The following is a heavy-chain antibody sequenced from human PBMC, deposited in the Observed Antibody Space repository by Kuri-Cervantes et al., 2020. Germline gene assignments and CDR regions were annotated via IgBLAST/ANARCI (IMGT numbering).Heavy chain of an antibody. D-gene: IGHD3-22*01. CDR3: ARDHYYDSSGKDDY. J-gene: IGHJ4*02. CDR1: GFTFTSSA. V-gene: IGHV1-58*02. CDR2: IVVGSGNT. Sequence: SVKVSCKASGFTFTSSAMQWVRQARGQRLEWIGWIVVGSGNTNYAQKFQERVTITRDMSTSTVYMELSSLRSEDTAVYYCARDHYYDSSGKDDYWGQGTLVTVSS.